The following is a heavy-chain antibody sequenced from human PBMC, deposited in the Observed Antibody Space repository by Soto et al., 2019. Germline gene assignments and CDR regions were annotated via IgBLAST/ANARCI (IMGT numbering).Heavy chain of an antibody. V-gene: IGHV5-51*01. Sequence: GESLKISCKASGYSFTTYWIGWVRQMPGKGLEWMGIIHPHDSETRYSPSFQGQVTISADKSTSTAYLQWSSLEASDSAIYYCARSRLLDYWGQGTLVTVSS. D-gene: IGHD4-17*01. CDR3: ARSRLLDY. CDR1: GYSFTTYW. CDR2: IHPHDSET. J-gene: IGHJ4*02.